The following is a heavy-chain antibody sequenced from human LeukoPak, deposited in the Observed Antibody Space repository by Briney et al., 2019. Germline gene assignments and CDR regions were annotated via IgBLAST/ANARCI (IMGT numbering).Heavy chain of an antibody. V-gene: IGHV1-18*01. CDR1: GYTFTSYG. D-gene: IGHD2-2*01. Sequence: ASVKVSCKASGYTFTSYGISWVRQAPGQGLEWMGWISAYNGNTNYAHKLQGRVTMTTDTSTSTAYMELRSLRSDDTAVYYCARRPRVVVSLIWFDPWGQGTLVTVSS. CDR2: ISAYNGNT. J-gene: IGHJ5*02. CDR3: ARRPRVVVSLIWFDP.